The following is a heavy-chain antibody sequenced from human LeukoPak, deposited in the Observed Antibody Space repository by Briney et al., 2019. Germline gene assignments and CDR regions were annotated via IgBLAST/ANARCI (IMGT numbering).Heavy chain of an antibody. J-gene: IGHJ4*02. CDR1: GGSISSSSYY. CDR2: IYYSGST. V-gene: IGHV4-39*01. CDR3: ARQSPRIVGGDGVGY. Sequence: PSETLSLTCTVSGGSISSSSYYWGWIRQPPGKGLEWIGSIYYSGSTYYNPSLKSRVTISVDTSKNQFSLKLSSVTAADTAVYYCARQSPRIVGGDGVGYWGQGTLVTVSS. D-gene: IGHD1-26*01.